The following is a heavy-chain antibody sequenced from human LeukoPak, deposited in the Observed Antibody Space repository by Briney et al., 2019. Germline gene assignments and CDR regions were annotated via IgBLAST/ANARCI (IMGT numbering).Heavy chain of an antibody. CDR3: AREGYYDSSGPIRHFDY. J-gene: IGHJ4*02. CDR1: GYTFTSYG. V-gene: IGHV1-18*01. Sequence: GASVKVSCKASGYTFTSYGISWVRQAPGQGLEWMGWISAYNGNTNYAQKLQGRVTMTTDTSTSTAYMELRSLRSDDTAVYYCAREGYYDSSGPIRHFDYWGQGTLVTVSS. CDR2: ISAYNGNT. D-gene: IGHD3-22*01.